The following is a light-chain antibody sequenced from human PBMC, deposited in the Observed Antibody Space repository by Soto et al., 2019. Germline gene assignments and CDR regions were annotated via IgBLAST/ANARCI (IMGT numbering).Light chain of an antibody. CDR3: GTWDSSLNVVV. CDR1: YSNIGSNF. CDR2: DNT. Sequence: QSVLTQSSSVSAAAGQKVTISCSESYSNIGSNFVSWYQHFPGSAPKLVIYDNTQRPSGIPDRFSGSKSGSSATLGITGLQTGDEADYYCGTWDSSLNVVVFGGGTKLTVL. J-gene: IGLJ2*01. V-gene: IGLV1-51*01.